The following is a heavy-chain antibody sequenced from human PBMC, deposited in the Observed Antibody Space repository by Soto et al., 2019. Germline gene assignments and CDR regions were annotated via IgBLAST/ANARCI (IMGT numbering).Heavy chain of an antibody. Sequence: QVQLVQSGAEVKKPGASVKVSCKASGYTFTSYDINWVRQATGQGLEWVGWMNPNSGNTGYTQKFQGRVTLTRNTSISTAYMELSSLTSEDTAVYYCARGGFRYSSSWYPLDYWGQGTLVTVSS. J-gene: IGHJ4*02. CDR1: GYTFTSYD. D-gene: IGHD6-13*01. CDR3: ARGGFRYSSSWYPLDY. CDR2: MNPNSGNT. V-gene: IGHV1-8*01.